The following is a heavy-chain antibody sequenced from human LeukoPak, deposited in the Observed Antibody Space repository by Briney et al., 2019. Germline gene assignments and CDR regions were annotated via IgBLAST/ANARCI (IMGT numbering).Heavy chain of an antibody. Sequence: GGSLRLSYAASGFTFSNYWMGWLRQAPGKGLDWVANIKQDGSEKYYLDSGKGRFTISRDNAKNSLYLQMNSLRAEDMAVYYCAKLVVVTATQWYFDLWGRGTLVTVSS. D-gene: IGHD2-15*01. CDR2: IKQDGSEK. V-gene: IGHV3-7*03. CDR3: AKLVVVTATQWYFDL. J-gene: IGHJ2*01. CDR1: GFTFSNYW.